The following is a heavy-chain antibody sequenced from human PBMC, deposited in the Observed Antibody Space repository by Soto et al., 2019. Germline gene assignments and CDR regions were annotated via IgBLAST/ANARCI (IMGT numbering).Heavy chain of an antibody. CDR2: ISSSGRTI. Sequence: QVQLVESGGGLVKPGGSLRLSCAASGFTFSDYYMSWIRQAKGKGLKWVSYISSSGRTIYYADSVKGRFTISRDNAKNSLYLQTNSLRAEDTAVYYCVKGDIEKYWYFDLWGRGTLVTVAS. CDR1: GFTFSDYY. D-gene: IGHD3-16*01. V-gene: IGHV3-11*01. CDR3: VKGDIEKYWYFDL. J-gene: IGHJ2*01.